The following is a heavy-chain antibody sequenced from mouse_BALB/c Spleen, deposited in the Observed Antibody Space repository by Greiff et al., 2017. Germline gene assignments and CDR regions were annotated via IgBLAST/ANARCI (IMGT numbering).Heavy chain of an antibody. Sequence: EVNVVESGGGLVKPGGSLKLSCAASGFTFSDYYMYWVRQTPEKRLEWVATISDGGSYTYYPDSVKGRFTISRDNAKNNLYLQMSSLKSEDTAMYYCARDENYGYAYAMDYWGQGTSVTVSS. V-gene: IGHV5-4*02. J-gene: IGHJ4*01. CDR3: ARDENYGYAYAMDY. D-gene: IGHD1-2*01. CDR1: GFTFSDYY. CDR2: ISDGGSYT.